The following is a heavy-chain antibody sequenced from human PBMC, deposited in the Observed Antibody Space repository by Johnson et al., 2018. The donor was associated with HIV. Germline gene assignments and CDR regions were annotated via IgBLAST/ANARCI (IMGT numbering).Heavy chain of an antibody. CDR2: ISFDENNK. CDR1: GFTFSTYT. V-gene: IGHV3-30-3*01. CDR3: AKDMKGANGAFDI. D-gene: IGHD2-8*01. Sequence: QVLLVESGGDVVQPGRSLRLSCAASGFTFSTYTMHWVRQAPGKGLEWVAVISFDENNKVYADSVKGRFTISRDNAKNSLYLQMNSLRAEDTALYYCAKDMKGANGAFDIWGQGTMVTVSS. J-gene: IGHJ3*02.